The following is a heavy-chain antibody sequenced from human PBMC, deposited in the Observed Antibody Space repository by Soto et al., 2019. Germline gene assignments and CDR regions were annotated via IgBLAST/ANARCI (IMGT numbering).Heavy chain of an antibody. CDR2: IYYSGGT. CDR3: AGDFRGYGRFDY. V-gene: IGHV4-31*03. Sequence: SETLSLTCTVSGGSTSSGTYYWSWIRQHPGKGLEWIGYIYYSGGTYQNPSLKSRVTISLDTSKNQFSLKLSSVTAADTAIYYCAGDFRGYGRFDYWGQGTLVTVSS. CDR1: GGSTSSGTYY. J-gene: IGHJ4*02. D-gene: IGHD5-12*01.